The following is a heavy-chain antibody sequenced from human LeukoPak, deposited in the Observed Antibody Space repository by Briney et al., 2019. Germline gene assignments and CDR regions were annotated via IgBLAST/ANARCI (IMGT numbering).Heavy chain of an antibody. D-gene: IGHD3-9*01. J-gene: IGHJ3*02. Sequence: GESLKISCKASGYSFISYWIGWVRQIPGKVLDWMRIIKPGDSDTRYSPSFQGQVTISADKSISTAYLQWSSLKASDTAMYYCARHVEGLRYFDWLRDAFDIWGQGTMVTVSS. V-gene: IGHV5-51*01. CDR2: IKPGDSDT. CDR3: ARHVEGLRYFDWLRDAFDI. CDR1: GYSFISYW.